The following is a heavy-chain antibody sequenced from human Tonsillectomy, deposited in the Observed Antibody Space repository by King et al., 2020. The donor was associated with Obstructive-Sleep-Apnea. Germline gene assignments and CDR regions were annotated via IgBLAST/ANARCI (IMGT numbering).Heavy chain of an antibody. CDR2: IYYSGST. V-gene: IGHV4-59*08. D-gene: IGHD1-26*01. CDR1: GDSISSYY. J-gene: IGHJ6*02. CDR3: ARNTEHYYYYGMDV. Sequence: VQLQESGPGLVKPSETLSLTCTVSGDSISSYYWSWIRQPPGKGLEWIGYIYYSGSTKYNPSHKSRVTISVDTSKNQFSLKLSSVTAADTAVYYCARNTEHYYYYGMDVWGQGTTVTVSS.